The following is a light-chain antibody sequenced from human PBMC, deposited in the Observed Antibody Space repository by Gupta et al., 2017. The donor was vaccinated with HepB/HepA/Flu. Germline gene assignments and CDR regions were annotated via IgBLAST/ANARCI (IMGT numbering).Light chain of an antibody. CDR3: GTWQSGVNPNRK. CDR1: SSNIGNNS. J-gene: IGLJ3*02. CDR2: DND. V-gene: IGLV1-51*01. Sequence: QSVLTQPPALSADPGQKVIIPCSGSSSNIGNNSVSWYHQCPGKSPKVLIYDNDQRPSGMPDRFSGSKSGSSATLAITGLQTGAEAEYFCGTWQSGVNPNRKFGGGTKLTVL.